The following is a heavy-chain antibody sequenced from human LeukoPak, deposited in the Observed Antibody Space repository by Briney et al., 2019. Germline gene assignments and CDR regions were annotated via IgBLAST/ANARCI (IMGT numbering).Heavy chain of an antibody. CDR1: GGSISGYY. J-gene: IGHJ4*02. CDR3: ARDLGDRSRAYFAFDY. V-gene: IGHV4-4*07. CDR2: IHTSGST. D-gene: IGHD3-16*01. Sequence: SETLSLTCTVSGGSISGYYWSWIRQPAGKGLKWIGRIHTSGSTNYKPSLKSRVTMSVDTSKNQFSLKLNSVTAADTAVYYCARDLGDRSRAYFAFDYWGQGTLVTVSS.